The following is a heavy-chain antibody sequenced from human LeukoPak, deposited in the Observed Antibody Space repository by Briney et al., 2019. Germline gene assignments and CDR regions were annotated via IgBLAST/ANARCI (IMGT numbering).Heavy chain of an antibody. CDR3: ARVVDYGDYGSPGYYYYMDV. D-gene: IGHD4-17*01. V-gene: IGHV4-59*01. J-gene: IGHJ6*03. CDR1: GGAISSYY. CDR2: IYYSGNT. Sequence: SETLSLTCTVSGGAISSYYWSWIRQPPGKGLDWIGYIYYSGNTKYNPSLKSRVTISVDTSKNQFSLKLSSVTAEDTAVYYCARVVDYGDYGSPGYYYYMDVWGKGTTVTVSS.